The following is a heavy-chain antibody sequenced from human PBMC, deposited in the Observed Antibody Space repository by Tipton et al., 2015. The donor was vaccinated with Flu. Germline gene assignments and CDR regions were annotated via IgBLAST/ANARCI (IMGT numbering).Heavy chain of an antibody. CDR2: IYYSGST. CDR1: GGSISSSSYY. J-gene: IGHJ4*02. Sequence: TLSLTCTVPGGSISSSSYYWGWIRQPPGKGLEWIGSIYYSGSTYYNPSLKSRVTISVDTSKNQFSLKLSSVTAADTAVYYCARRVVVPAAIYFDYWGQGTLVTVSS. V-gene: IGHV4-39*07. D-gene: IGHD2-2*01. CDR3: ARRVVVPAAIYFDY.